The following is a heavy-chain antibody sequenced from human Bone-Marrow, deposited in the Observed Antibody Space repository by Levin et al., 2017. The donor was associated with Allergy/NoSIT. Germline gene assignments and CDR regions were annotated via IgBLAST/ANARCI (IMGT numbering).Heavy chain of an antibody. Sequence: ASVKVSCKASGYTFTTYDINWVRQATGQGLEWMGWMNSDSGNTGYAQKFQGRVTMTRDTSTSTAYMELSNLRSEDTAVYYCGRNMPRTRDLDHWGQGTLVTVSS. V-gene: IGHV1-8*01. CDR3: GRNMPRTRDLDH. CDR2: MNSDSGNT. CDR1: GYTFTTYD. D-gene: IGHD1-7*01. J-gene: IGHJ4*02.